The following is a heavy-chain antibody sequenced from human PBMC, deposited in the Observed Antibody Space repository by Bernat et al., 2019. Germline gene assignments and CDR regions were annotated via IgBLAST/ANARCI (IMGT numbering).Heavy chain of an antibody. CDR1: GGSISSYY. D-gene: IGHD3-10*01. CDR2: IYYSGST. V-gene: IGHV4-59*12. J-gene: IGHJ6*02. Sequence: QVQLQESGPGLVKPSETLSLTCTVSGGSISSYYWSWIRQPPGKGLEWIGYIYYSGSTNYNPSLKSRVTISVDKSKNQFSLKLSSVTAADTAVYYCASDGGGSGSYYHHYSYYYGMDVWGQGTTVTVSS. CDR3: ASDGGGSGSYYHHYSYYYGMDV.